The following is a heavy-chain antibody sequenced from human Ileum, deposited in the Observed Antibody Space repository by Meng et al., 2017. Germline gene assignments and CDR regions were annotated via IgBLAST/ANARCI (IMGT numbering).Heavy chain of an antibody. CDR3: ARDRAVRDLDH. J-gene: IGHJ4*02. V-gene: IGHV3-33*01. D-gene: IGHD3-10*01. CDR2: IWSDGSNK. CDR1: GISFSTSG. Sequence: QVQVVESGGGVVQPGRSLRLSCVASGISFSTSGMHWVRQGPGKGLEWVAMIWSDGSNKYYGDSVKGRFTISRDNSKNTVDLQMDSLRAEDTAVYYCARDRAVRDLDHWGQGTLVTVSS.